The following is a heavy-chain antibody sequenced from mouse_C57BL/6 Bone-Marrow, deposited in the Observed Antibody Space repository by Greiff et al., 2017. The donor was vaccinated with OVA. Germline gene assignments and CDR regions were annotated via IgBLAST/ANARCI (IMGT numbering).Heavy chain of an antibody. J-gene: IGHJ4*01. CDR2: IRNKANGYTT. Sequence: EVNVVESGGGLVQPGGSLSLSCAASGFTFTDYYMSWVRQPPGKALEWLGFIRNKANGYTTEYSASVKGRFTISRDNSQSILYLQMNALRAEDSATYYCARFAYGSSYDAMDYWGQGTSVTVSS. CDR3: ARFAYGSSYDAMDY. V-gene: IGHV7-3*01. D-gene: IGHD1-1*01. CDR1: GFTFTDYY.